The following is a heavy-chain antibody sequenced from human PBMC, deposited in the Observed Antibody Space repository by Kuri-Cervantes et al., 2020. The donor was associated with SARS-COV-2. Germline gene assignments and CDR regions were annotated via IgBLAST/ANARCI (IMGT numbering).Heavy chain of an antibody. J-gene: IGHJ4*02. V-gene: IGHV4-59*12. CDR2: IYYSGST. CDR3: ARDPRYLARGGGFDY. D-gene: IGHD1-14*01. CDR1: GGSISSYY. Sequence: SETLSLTCTVSGGSISSYYWSWIRQPPGKGLEWIGYIYYSGSTNYNPSLRSRVTISVDTSKNQFSLKLSSVTAADTAVYYCARDPRYLARGGGFDYWGQGTLVPSPQ.